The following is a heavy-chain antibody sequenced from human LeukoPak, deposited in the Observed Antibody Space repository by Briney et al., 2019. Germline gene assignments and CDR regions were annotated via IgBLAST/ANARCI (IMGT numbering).Heavy chain of an antibody. Sequence: SETLSLTCAVYGGSFSGYYWSWIRQPPGKGLEWIGEINHSGSTNYNPSLKSRVTISVDTSKNQFSLKLSSVTAADTAVYYCARGTAWIQLCFSSNYFDYWGQGTLVTVSS. V-gene: IGHV4-34*01. D-gene: IGHD5-18*01. CDR1: GGSFSGYY. CDR2: INHSGST. J-gene: IGHJ4*02. CDR3: ARGTAWIQLCFSSNYFDY.